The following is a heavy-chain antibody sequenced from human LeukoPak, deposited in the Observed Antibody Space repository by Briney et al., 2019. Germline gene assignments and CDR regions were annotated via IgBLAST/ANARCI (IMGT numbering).Heavy chain of an antibody. V-gene: IGHV3-23*01. CDR2: ISGSGGST. Sequence: PGGFLRLSCAASGFTFSSYAMSWVRQAPGKGLEWVSAISGSGGSTYYADSVKGRFTISRDNSKNTLYLQMNSLRAEDTAVYYCAKSVVPAAIRNYFDYWGQGTLVTVSS. J-gene: IGHJ4*02. CDR1: GFTFSSYA. CDR3: AKSVVPAAIRNYFDY. D-gene: IGHD2-2*02.